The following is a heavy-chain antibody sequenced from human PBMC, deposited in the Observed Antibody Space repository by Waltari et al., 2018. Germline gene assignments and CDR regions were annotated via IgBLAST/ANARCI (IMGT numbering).Heavy chain of an antibody. J-gene: IGHJ4*02. Sequence: QVQLQESGPGLVKPSQTLSLTCAVSGASISSSNYWTWIRQPAGKGLVWIGLIYTSGSTNYHPSLKSRATIPVDASKNQFSLTLSSVTAADTAVYYCARELGNWGQGTLVTVSA. CDR1: GASISSSNY. CDR3: ARELGN. V-gene: IGHV4-61*02. CDR2: IYTSGST.